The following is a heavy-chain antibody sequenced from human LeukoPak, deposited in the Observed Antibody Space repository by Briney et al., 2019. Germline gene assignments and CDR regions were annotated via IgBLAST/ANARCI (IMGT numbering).Heavy chain of an antibody. D-gene: IGHD3-3*01. J-gene: IGHJ4*02. CDR3: ARMVRFSEWLFSQPENSFDY. CDR2: ISYDGSNK. CDR1: GFTFSSYA. Sequence: GGSLRLSCAASGFTFSSYAMHWVRQAPGKGLEWVAVISYDGSNKYYADSVKGRFTISRDNSKNTLYLQMNSLRAEDTAVYYCARMVRFSEWLFSQPENSFDYWGQGNLVTVSS. V-gene: IGHV3-30-3*01.